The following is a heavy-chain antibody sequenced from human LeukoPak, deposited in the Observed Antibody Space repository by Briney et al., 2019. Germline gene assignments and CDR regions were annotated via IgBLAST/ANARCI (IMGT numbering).Heavy chain of an antibody. CDR2: ISDDGRSK. CDR3: AKRPSDYGDYVSYFDY. V-gene: IGHV3-30*18. D-gene: IGHD4-17*01. CDR1: GFSFISYG. Sequence: GGSLRLSCAGSGFSFISYGMHWVRQAPGKGLEWVGVISDDGRSKDYADSVKGRFTISRDNSKDTLYLQMNSLRAEDTAVYYCAKRPSDYGDYVSYFDYWGRGTLVTVSS. J-gene: IGHJ4*02.